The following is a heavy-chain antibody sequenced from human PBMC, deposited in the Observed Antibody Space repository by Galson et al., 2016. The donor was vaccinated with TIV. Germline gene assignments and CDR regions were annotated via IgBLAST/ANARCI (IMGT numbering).Heavy chain of an antibody. CDR1: GFTFSSSG. J-gene: IGHJ4*02. D-gene: IGHD4/OR15-4a*01. V-gene: IGHV3-33*01. Sequence: SLRLSCAASGFTFSSSGMHWVRQAPGKGLEWVAVIWYDGSQKYYADSVKGRFIISRDRAKKTLYLPMNSLRVGDTAVYYCGRDLAWGANCVDQWGLGTRVTV. CDR3: GRDLAWGANCVDQ. CDR2: IWYDGSQK.